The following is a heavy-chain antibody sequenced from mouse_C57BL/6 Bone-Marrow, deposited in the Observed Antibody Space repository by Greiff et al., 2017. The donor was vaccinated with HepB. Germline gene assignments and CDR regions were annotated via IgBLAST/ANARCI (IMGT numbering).Heavy chain of an antibody. CDR1: GYTFTSYW. CDR3: ARCRVLCGSYFDY. Sequence: VQLQQPGAELVMPGASVKLSCKASGYTFTSYWMHWVKQRPGQGLEWIGEIDPSDSYTNYNQKFKGKSTLTVDKSSSTAYMQLSSLTSEDSAVYYCARCRVLCGSYFDYWGQGTTLTVSS. V-gene: IGHV1-69*01. J-gene: IGHJ2*01. D-gene: IGHD1-1*02. CDR2: IDPSDSYT.